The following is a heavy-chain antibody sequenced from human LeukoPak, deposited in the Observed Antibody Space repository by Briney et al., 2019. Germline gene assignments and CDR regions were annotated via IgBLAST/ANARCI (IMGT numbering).Heavy chain of an antibody. CDR3: AELGITMIGGV. V-gene: IGHV3-48*03. J-gene: IGHJ6*04. D-gene: IGHD3-10*02. Sequence: GGSVRLSCAASGFTFSSYETNWARQAPGKGLEWVSYISSSGSTIYYADSVKGRFTISRDNAKNSLYLQMNSLRAEDTAVYYCAELGITMIGGVWGKGTTVTISS. CDR2: ISSSGSTI. CDR1: GFTFSSYE.